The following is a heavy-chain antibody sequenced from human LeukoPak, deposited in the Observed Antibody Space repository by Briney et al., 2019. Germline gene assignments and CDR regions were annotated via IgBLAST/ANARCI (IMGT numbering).Heavy chain of an antibody. J-gene: IGHJ5*02. Sequence: PGGSLRLSCAASGFTFSGYGMHWVRQAPGKGLEWAAVISYDGSNKYYADSVKGRFTISRDNSKNTLYLQMNSLRAEDTAVYYCAKDVSTAAGFDPWGQGTLVTVSS. CDR2: ISYDGSNK. D-gene: IGHD5/OR15-5a*01. CDR1: GFTFSGYG. CDR3: AKDVSTAAGFDP. V-gene: IGHV3-30*18.